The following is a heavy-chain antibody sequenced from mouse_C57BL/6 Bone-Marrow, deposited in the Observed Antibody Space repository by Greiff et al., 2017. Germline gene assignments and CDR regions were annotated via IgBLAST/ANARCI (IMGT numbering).Heavy chain of an antibody. CDR3: AREGNYYSYYAMDY. V-gene: IGHV1-81*01. J-gene: IGHJ4*01. D-gene: IGHD2-1*01. Sequence: VQVVESGAELARPGASVKLSCKASGYTFTSYGISWVKQRTGQGLEWIGEIYPRSGNTYYNEKFKGKATLTADKSSSTAYMELRSLTSEDSAVXFCAREGNYYSYYAMDYWGQGTSVTVSS. CDR2: IYPRSGNT. CDR1: GYTFTSYG.